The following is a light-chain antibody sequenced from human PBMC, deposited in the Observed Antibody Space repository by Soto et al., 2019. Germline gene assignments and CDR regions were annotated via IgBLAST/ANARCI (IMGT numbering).Light chain of an antibody. V-gene: IGKV1-5*03. CDR3: QQYNSYPWT. CDR1: QTISSW. Sequence: DIQMTQSPSTLSASVEDRVTITCRASQTISSWLAWYQQKPGKAPKLLIYKASSLESGVLSRFSGSGSGTEFTLTISSLQPDDFATYYCQQYNSYPWTFGQGTKVDIK. J-gene: IGKJ1*01. CDR2: KAS.